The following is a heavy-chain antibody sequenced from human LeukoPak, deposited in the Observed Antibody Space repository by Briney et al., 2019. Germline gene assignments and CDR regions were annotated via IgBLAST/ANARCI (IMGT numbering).Heavy chain of an antibody. D-gene: IGHD2-15*01. J-gene: IGHJ6*03. CDR2: IIPIFGTA. CDR3: ARYCSGGSCYPDYYYMDV. Sequence: RASVKVSCKASGGTFSSYAISWVRQAPGQGLEWMGGIIPIFGTANYAQKFQGRVTITADESTSTAYMELSSLRSEDTAVYYCARYCSGGSCYPDYYYMDVWGKGTTVTVSS. V-gene: IGHV1-69*13. CDR1: GGTFSSYA.